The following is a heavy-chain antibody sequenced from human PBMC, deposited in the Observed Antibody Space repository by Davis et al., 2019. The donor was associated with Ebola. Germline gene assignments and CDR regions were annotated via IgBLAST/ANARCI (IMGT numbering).Heavy chain of an antibody. CDR1: GYTFTTHG. CDR2: ISPYNGNT. V-gene: IGHV1-18*01. Sequence: AAPVKVSCKASGYTFTTHGISWVRQAPGQGLEWMGWISPYNGNTNYAQKLQGRVTMTTDTSTSTAYMELRSLRSDDTAVYYCARDNGGSSPHYYYYYYGMDVWGQGTTVTVSS. CDR3: ARDNGGSSPHYYYYYYGMDV. J-gene: IGHJ6*02. D-gene: IGHD6-6*01.